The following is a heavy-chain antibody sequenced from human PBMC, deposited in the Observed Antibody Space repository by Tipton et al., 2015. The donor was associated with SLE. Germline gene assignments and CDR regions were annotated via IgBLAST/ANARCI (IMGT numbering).Heavy chain of an antibody. CDR1: GGSISSYY. J-gene: IGHJ5*02. CDR3: ARTFPYGGFDP. CDR2: IYYSGST. D-gene: IGHD4-23*01. V-gene: IGHV4-59*01. Sequence: TLSLTCTVSGGSISSYYWSWIRQPPGKGLEWIGYIYYSGSTNYNPSLKSRVTISVGTSKNQFSLKLSSVTAADTAVYYCARTFPYGGFDPWGQGTLVTVSS.